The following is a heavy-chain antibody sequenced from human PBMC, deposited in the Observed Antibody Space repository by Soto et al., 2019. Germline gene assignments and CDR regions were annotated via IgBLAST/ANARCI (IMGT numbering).Heavy chain of an antibody. CDR3: ARDVGVGYFDY. V-gene: IGHV4-59*01. Sequence: ETLSLTCTVSGGSISSYYWSWIRQPPGKGLEWIGYIYYSGSTNYNPSLKSRVTISVDTSKNQFSLKLSSVTAADTAVYYCARDVGVGYFDYWGQGTLVTVSS. J-gene: IGHJ4*02. CDR2: IYYSGST. CDR1: GGSISSYY. D-gene: IGHD1-26*01.